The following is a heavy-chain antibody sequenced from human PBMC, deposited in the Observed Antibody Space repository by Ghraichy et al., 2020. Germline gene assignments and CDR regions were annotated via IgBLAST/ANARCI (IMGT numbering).Heavy chain of an antibody. D-gene: IGHD5-24*01. V-gene: IGHV3-21*01. J-gene: IGHJ4*02. CDR1: GFTFSSYS. CDR3: ARDLGMATMDY. Sequence: GGSLRLSCAASGFTFSSYSMNWVRQAPGKGLEWVSSISSSSSYIYYADSVKGRFTISRDNAKNSLYLQMNSLRAEDTAVYYCARDLGMATMDYWGQGTLVTVSS. CDR2: ISSSSSYI.